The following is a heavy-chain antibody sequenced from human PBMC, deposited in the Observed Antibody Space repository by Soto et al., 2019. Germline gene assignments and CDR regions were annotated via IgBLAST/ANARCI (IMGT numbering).Heavy chain of an antibody. V-gene: IGHV3-66*01. CDR1: GFTVSSNY. Sequence: GGSLRLSCAASGFTVSSNYMSWVRQAPGKGLEWVSVIYSGGSTYYADSVKGRFTISRDNSKNTLYLQMNSLRAEDTAVYYCARDQSMVRGSDDYYYFMDVWGKGTTVTGS. CDR2: IYSGGST. J-gene: IGHJ6*03. CDR3: ARDQSMVRGSDDYYYFMDV. D-gene: IGHD3-10*01.